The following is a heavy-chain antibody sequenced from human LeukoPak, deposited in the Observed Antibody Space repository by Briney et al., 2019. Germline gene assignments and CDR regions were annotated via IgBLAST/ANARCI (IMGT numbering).Heavy chain of an antibody. V-gene: IGHV4-34*01. Sequence: SETLTLTCAVYGGSLSGYYWSWIRQPPGKGLEWIGEINHSGSTNYNPSLKSRVTISVDTSKNQFSLKLSSVTAADTAVYYCARVRAKIVVLQRRDAFDIWGQGTMVTVSS. CDR1: GGSLSGYY. D-gene: IGHD3-22*01. CDR2: INHSGST. J-gene: IGHJ3*02. CDR3: ARVRAKIVVLQRRDAFDI.